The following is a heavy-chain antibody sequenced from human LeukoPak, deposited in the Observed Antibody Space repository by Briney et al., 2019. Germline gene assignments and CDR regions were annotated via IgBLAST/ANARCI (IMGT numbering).Heavy chain of an antibody. D-gene: IGHD3-22*01. CDR3: ASFYDRSGRDY. Sequence: GGSLRLSCAASGFTFSSYEMNWVRQAPGKGLEWGSYIGTGGSPISYADSVKGRFTVSRYNPKNSLYLQMNSLRAEDTAVYYRASFYDRSGRDYWGQGTLVTVSS. CDR2: IGTGGSPI. V-gene: IGHV3-48*03. J-gene: IGHJ4*02. CDR1: GFTFSSYE.